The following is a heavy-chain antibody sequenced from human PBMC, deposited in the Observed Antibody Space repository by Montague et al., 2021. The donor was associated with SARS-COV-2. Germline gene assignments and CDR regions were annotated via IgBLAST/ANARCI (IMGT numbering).Heavy chain of an antibody. CDR2: INHSGSS. Sequence: SETLSLTCAVYGGSFTGYYWTWIRQPPGKGLEWIGEINHSGSSNYNPSLESRVTMSVDTSKNQFSLRLNSVSAADTAVYYCARAQVTIFGVLIMLPAAGAVDVWGQGSTVIVSS. CDR1: GGSFTGYY. J-gene: IGHJ3*01. D-gene: IGHD3-3*01. CDR3: ARAQVTIFGVLIMLPAAGAVDV. V-gene: IGHV4-34*01.